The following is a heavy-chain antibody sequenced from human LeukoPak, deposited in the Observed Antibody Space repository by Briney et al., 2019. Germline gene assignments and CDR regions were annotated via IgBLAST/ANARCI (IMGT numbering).Heavy chain of an antibody. Sequence: GGALSLSCAASVFTFSGSAMHWVRQASGKGREWVGRISSKANSYATAYAASVRGRFTISRDDSKNTAYLQMNSLKTEDTAVYYCDSGIYSQRWGQGTLVTV. CDR1: VFTFSGSA. V-gene: IGHV3-73*01. D-gene: IGHD1-26*01. CDR2: ISSKANSYAT. J-gene: IGHJ4*01. CDR3: DSGIYSQR.